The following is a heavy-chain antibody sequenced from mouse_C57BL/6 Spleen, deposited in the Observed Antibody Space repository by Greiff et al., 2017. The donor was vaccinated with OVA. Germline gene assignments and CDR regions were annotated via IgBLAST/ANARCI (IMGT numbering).Heavy chain of an antibody. CDR1: GYAFSSYW. V-gene: IGHV1-80*01. Sequence: QVQLKESGAELVKPGASVKISCKASGYAFSSYWMNWVKQRPGKGLEWIGQIYPGDGDTNYNGKFKGKATLTADKSSSTAYMQLSSLTSEDSAVYFCARNYGSRTSAWFAYWGQGTLVTVSA. J-gene: IGHJ3*01. CDR3: ARNYGSRTSAWFAY. CDR2: IYPGDGDT. D-gene: IGHD1-1*01.